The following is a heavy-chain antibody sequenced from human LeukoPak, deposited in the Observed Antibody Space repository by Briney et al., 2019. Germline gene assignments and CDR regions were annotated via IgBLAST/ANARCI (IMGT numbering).Heavy chain of an antibody. CDR3: ARGRLLMWFDP. J-gene: IGHJ5*02. Sequence: PSETLSLTCTVSGGSISSHYWSWIRQPPGKGLEWIGYIYYSGSTNYNPSLKSRVTISVDTSKNQFSLKLSSVTAADTAVYYCARGRLLMWFDPWGQGTLVTVSS. CDR1: GGSISSHY. D-gene: IGHD3-16*01. V-gene: IGHV4-59*11. CDR2: IYYSGST.